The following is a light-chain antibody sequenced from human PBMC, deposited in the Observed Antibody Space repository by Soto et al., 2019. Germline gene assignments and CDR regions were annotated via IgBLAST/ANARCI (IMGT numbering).Light chain of an antibody. V-gene: IGKV1-39*01. CDR3: QQSYSTPYT. J-gene: IGKJ2*01. CDR1: QSIVNY. CDR2: AAS. Sequence: DIQMTQSPSSLSASVGDRVTITCRASQSIVNYLNWYQQKPGKAPKLLIYAASSLQSGVPLRFSGSGSGTDFALTISSLQPEDFGTYYCQQSYSTPYTFGQGTKVEIK.